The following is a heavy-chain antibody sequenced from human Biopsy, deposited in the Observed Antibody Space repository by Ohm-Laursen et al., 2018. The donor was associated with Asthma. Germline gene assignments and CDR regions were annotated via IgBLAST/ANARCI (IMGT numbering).Heavy chain of an antibody. CDR1: PGSFSGFF. CDR2: TNERGVT. V-gene: IGHV4-34*01. CDR3: ARGPELDV. J-gene: IGHJ6*02. Sequence: PSETLSLNCDVYPGSFSGFFWTWVRQSPGKGLEWIGETNERGVTNNNPSLKSRVIISIDTYWNRVSLKLTSVTAADTAVYYCARGPELDVWGQGTTVTVSS.